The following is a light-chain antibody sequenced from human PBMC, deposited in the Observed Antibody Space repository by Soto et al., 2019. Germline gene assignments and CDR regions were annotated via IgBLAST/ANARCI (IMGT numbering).Light chain of an antibody. CDR1: QDIKQS. CDR3: QQYYSLPIT. Sequence: DIQMTQSPSSLSAFVGDRVTITCQASQDIKQSLNWYQQKPGKAPKLLIFDAFNLKTGVPTRFSGSGSATDFTFTISSLKPEDIATYYCQQYYSLPITFGQGTRLEIK. CDR2: DAF. V-gene: IGKV1-33*01. J-gene: IGKJ5*01.